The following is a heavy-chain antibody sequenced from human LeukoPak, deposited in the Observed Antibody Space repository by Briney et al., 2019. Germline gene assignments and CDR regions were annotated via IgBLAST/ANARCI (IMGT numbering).Heavy chain of an antibody. Sequence: PSETLSLTCTVSGGSISSGDYYWSWIRQPPGKGLEWIGYIYYSGSTYYNPSLKSRVTISVDTSKNQFSLKLSSVTAADTAVYYCARGMRDIVASPWFDPWGQGTLVTVSS. CDR3: ARGMRDIVASPWFDP. CDR1: GGSISSGDYY. CDR2: IYYSGST. V-gene: IGHV4-30-4*01. D-gene: IGHD2-15*01. J-gene: IGHJ5*02.